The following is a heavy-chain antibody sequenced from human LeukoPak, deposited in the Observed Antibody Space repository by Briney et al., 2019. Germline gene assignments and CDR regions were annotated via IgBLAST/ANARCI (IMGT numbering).Heavy chain of an antibody. CDR2: IYPGDSDT. Sequence: RGESLKISCKGSGYSFTNYWIGWVRQMPGKGLEWMGIIYPGDSDTRYSPSFQGQVTISADRSINTAYLQWSSLKASDTAMYYCATSQKRKGYTYGTARFDYWGQGTLASVSS. J-gene: IGHJ4*02. D-gene: IGHD5-18*01. CDR1: GYSFTNYW. CDR3: ATSQKRKGYTYGTARFDY. V-gene: IGHV5-51*01.